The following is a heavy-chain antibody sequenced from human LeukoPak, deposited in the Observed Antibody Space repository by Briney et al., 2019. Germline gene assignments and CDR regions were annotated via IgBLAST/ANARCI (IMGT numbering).Heavy chain of an antibody. CDR2: SNPNSGGT. CDR3: ARDGYGTYYYDSSGYYSPEYFQH. J-gene: IGHJ1*01. V-gene: IGHV1-2*02. CDR1: GYTFTGYY. D-gene: IGHD3-22*01. Sequence: GASVKVSCKASGYTFTGYYMHWVRQAPGQGLEWMGWSNPNSGGTNYAQKFQGRVTMTRDTSISTAYMELSRLRSDDTAVYYCARDGYGTYYYDSSGYYSPEYFQHWGQGTLVTVSS.